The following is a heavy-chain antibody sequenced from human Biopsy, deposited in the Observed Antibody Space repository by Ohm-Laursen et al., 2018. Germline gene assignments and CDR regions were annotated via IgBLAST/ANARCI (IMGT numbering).Heavy chain of an antibody. V-gene: IGHV3-33*06. D-gene: IGHD2-8*01. CDR1: GSTFSSYG. CDR2: IWYDGSNK. J-gene: IGHJ4*02. Sequence: SLSLSCSATGSTFSSYGMHWVRHAPGPGLEWVAAIWYDGSNKNYADSVKGRVTISRDNSKNTLYLQMHSLRAEDTAVYYCAKCMTGGSNYYFHHCGQGTLVTVSS. CDR3: AKCMTGGSNYYFHH.